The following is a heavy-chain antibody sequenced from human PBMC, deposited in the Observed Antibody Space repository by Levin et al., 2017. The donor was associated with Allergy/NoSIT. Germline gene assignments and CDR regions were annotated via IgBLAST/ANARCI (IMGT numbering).Heavy chain of an antibody. J-gene: IGHJ4*02. Sequence: AGGSLRLSCAASGFTFSRYSMNWVRQAPGKGLEWVSYISSSSSTIYYADSVKGRFTISRDNAKNSLYLQMNSLRAEDTAVYYCARGRASYALDYWGQGTLVTVSS. CDR3: ARGRASYALDY. V-gene: IGHV3-48*01. D-gene: IGHD2-2*01. CDR2: ISSSSSTI. CDR1: GFTFSRYS.